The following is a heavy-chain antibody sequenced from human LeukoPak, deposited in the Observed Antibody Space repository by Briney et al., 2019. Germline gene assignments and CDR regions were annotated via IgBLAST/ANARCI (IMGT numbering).Heavy chain of an antibody. D-gene: IGHD2-21*02. CDR1: GFTVTAYA. CDR3: VKDWRDESNCAADCLQS. Sequence: SLSPACFPSGFTVTAYAVTCVRHAPEKGLEWVSSISFSGGGPSYAESVRGRFTISRDNSKNTLFIHMNSLRAEDTAVYYCVKDWRDESNCAADCLQSWGQGTLVTDSS. J-gene: IGHJ4*02. CDR2: ISFSGGGP. V-gene: IGHV3-23*01.